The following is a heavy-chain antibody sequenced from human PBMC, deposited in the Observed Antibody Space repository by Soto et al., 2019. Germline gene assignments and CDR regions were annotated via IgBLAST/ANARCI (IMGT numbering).Heavy chain of an antibody. CDR3: ARPILAEGFDY. CDR2: IILPFGTA. D-gene: IGHD2-21*01. CDR1: GYTFTGYY. J-gene: IGHJ4*02. Sequence: SVKVSCKASGYTFTGYYMHWVRQAPGQGLEWMGGIILPFGTANYAQKFQGRVTITADESTSTAYMELSSLRSEDTAVYYCARPILAEGFDYWGQGTLVTVSS. V-gene: IGHV1-69*13.